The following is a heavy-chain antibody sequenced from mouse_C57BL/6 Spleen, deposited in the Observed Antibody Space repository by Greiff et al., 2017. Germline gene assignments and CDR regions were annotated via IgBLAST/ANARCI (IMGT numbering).Heavy chain of an antibody. J-gene: IGHJ2*01. Sequence: QVQLKQSGAELARPGASVKLSCKASGYTFTSYGISWVKQRTGQGLEWIGEIYPRSGNTYYNEKFKGKATLTADKSSSTAYMELRSLTSEDSAVYFCARLGWLRRGDYWGQGTTLTVSS. D-gene: IGHD2-2*01. V-gene: IGHV1-81*01. CDR3: ARLGWLRRGDY. CDR1: GYTFTSYG. CDR2: IYPRSGNT.